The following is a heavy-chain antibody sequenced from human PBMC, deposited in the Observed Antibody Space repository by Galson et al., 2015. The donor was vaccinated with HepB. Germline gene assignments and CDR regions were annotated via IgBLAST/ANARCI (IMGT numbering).Heavy chain of an antibody. CDR1: GFTFSSYW. V-gene: IGHV3-74*01. J-gene: IGHJ4*02. Sequence: SLRLSCAASGFTFSSYWMHWVRQTPGKGLVWVSRITSDGSFTNYADSVRGRFTISRDNAKNTLYLQMNSLSADDTAVYYCARSRVERIVAGTFDHWGQGTLVTVSS. CDR2: ITSDGSFT. CDR3: ARSRVERIVAGTFDH. D-gene: IGHD6-19*01.